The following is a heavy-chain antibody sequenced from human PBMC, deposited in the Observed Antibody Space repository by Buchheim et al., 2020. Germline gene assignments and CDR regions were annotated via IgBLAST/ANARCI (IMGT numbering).Heavy chain of an antibody. J-gene: IGHJ6*02. D-gene: IGHD4-17*01. Sequence: EVQLVQSGAEVKRPGESLRISCKGSGYSFTSYWISWVRQMPGKGLEWMGRIDPSDSYTNYSPSFQGHVTISADKSISTAYLQWSSLKASDTAMYYCARQETVTTFLSYYYGMDVWGQGTT. CDR2: IDPSDSYT. CDR3: ARQETVTTFLSYYYGMDV. CDR1: GYSFTSYW. V-gene: IGHV5-10-1*01.